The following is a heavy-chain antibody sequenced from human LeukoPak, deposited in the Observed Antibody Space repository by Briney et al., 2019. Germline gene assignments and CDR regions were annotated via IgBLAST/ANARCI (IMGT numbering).Heavy chain of an antibody. Sequence: SETLSLTCTVSGGSISSSSYYWGWIRQPPGKGLEWIGSIYYSGSTYYNPSLKSRVTISVDTSKNQFSLKLSSVTAADTAVYYCARHRPVGFLEWLPGAAIGYWGQGTLVTVSS. D-gene: IGHD3-3*01. CDR1: GGSISSSSYY. CDR3: ARHRPVGFLEWLPGAAIGY. CDR2: IYYSGST. V-gene: IGHV4-39*01. J-gene: IGHJ4*02.